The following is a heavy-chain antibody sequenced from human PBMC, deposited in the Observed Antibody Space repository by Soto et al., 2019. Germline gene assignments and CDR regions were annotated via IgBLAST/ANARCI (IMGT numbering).Heavy chain of an antibody. V-gene: IGHV1-24*01. Sequence: GASLKVSCKVSGYTLTELSIDWVRQAPGKGLEWMGGFDPEDGETIYAQKFQGRVTMTEDTSTDTAYMELSSLRSEDTAVYYCATSSITMIVVVTQGSFDYWGQGTLVTVSS. CDR3: ATSSITMIVVVTQGSFDY. J-gene: IGHJ4*02. D-gene: IGHD3-22*01. CDR1: GYTLTELS. CDR2: FDPEDGET.